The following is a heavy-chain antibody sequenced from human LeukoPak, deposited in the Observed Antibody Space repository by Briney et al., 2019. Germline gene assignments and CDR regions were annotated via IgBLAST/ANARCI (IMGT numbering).Heavy chain of an antibody. D-gene: IGHD6-13*01. V-gene: IGHV3-43*02. Sequence: GGSLRLSCAAAGFTFDDYAMYWGRQAPGRGLEWVFLISGDCGSTYYADSVEGLFTISRDTIRNSLHLQSNMQRTENTALYCCARPSSWSSNWFDPWGKGTLVPVSS. CDR2: ISGDCGST. CDR3: ARPSSWSSNWFDP. CDR1: GFTFDDYA. J-gene: IGHJ5*02.